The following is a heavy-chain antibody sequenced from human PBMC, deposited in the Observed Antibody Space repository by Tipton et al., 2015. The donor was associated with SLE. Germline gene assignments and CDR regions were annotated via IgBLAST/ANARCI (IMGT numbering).Heavy chain of an antibody. D-gene: IGHD2-8*01. CDR1: GFTFTTYA. V-gene: IGHV3-23*01. CDR2: ISGSGDST. CDR3: AKDREGDRWCINGVCQSLDY. J-gene: IGHJ4*02. Sequence: GSLRLSCAASGFTFTTYAMSWVRQAPGKGLEWVSAISGSGDSTYYADSVKGRLTISRDNSKNTVYLQIDSLRAEDTAVYYCAKDREGDRWCINGVCQSLDYWGQGTLVTVSS.